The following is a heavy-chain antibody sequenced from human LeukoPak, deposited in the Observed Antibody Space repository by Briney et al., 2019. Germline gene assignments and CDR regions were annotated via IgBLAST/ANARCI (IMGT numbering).Heavy chain of an antibody. Sequence: SETLSLTCGVSGGSFSEYYWSWVRQPPGKGLEWIGEINDSEGTNYNPSFKSRVSISVDTSKNQFSLSLTSVTAADTALYYCARGSGGEGGTVFFYYYLDVWGKGTTVTVTS. CDR1: GGSFSEYY. D-gene: IGHD3-16*01. CDR3: ARGSGGEGGTVFFYYYLDV. J-gene: IGHJ6*03. V-gene: IGHV4-34*01. CDR2: INDSEGT.